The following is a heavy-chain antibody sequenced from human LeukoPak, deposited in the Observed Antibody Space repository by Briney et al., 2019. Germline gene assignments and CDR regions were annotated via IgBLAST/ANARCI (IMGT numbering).Heavy chain of an antibody. J-gene: IGHJ4*02. CDR3: ARVGVDTAMVTEYYFDY. CDR2: VNHSGST. V-gene: IGHV4-34*01. Sequence: SETLSLTCAVYGGSFSGYYWSWIRQPPGKGLEWIGEVNHSGSTNYNPSLKSRVTISVDTSKNQFSLKLSSVTAADTAVYYCARVGVDTAMVTEYYFDYWGQGTLVTVSS. D-gene: IGHD5-18*01. CDR1: GGSFSGYY.